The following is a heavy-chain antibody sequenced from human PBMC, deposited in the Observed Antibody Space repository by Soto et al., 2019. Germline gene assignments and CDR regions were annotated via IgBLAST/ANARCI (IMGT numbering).Heavy chain of an antibody. Sequence: PGGSLRLSCAASGFTFSSYGMHWVRQAPGKGLEWVAVIWYDGSNKYYADSVKGRFTISRDNSKNTLYLQMNSLRAEDTAVYYCASPRQWGHSSGWDFDYWGQGTLVTVSS. J-gene: IGHJ4*02. CDR3: ASPRQWGHSSGWDFDY. CDR2: IWYDGSNK. D-gene: IGHD6-19*01. V-gene: IGHV3-33*01. CDR1: GFTFSSYG.